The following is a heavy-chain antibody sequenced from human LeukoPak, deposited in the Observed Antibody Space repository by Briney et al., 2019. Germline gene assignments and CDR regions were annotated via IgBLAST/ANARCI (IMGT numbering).Heavy chain of an antibody. J-gene: IGHJ4*02. CDR2: IYSGGST. CDR1: GFTVSSNS. CDR3: ARDRRAEADGAFDY. Sequence: GGSLRLSCAASGFTVSSNSMSWVRQAPGKGLEWVSVIYSGGSTYYADSVKGRFTISRDNSKNTLYLQMNSLRAEDTAVYYCARDRRAEADGAFDYWGQGTLVTVSS. D-gene: IGHD3-10*01. V-gene: IGHV3-66*01.